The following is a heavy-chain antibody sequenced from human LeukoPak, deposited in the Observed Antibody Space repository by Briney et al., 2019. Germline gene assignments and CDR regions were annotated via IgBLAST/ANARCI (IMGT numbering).Heavy chain of an antibody. CDR3: ARDISHSSGWTETGDLDY. CDR1: GYTFTGYY. V-gene: IGHV1-18*04. CDR2: ISAYNGYT. D-gene: IGHD6-19*01. J-gene: IGHJ4*02. Sequence: ASVKVSCKASGYTFTGYYMHWVRQAPGQGLEWMGWISAYNGYTNYAQKLQGRVTMTTDTSTSTAYMELRSLRSDDTAVYYCARDISHSSGWTETGDLDYWGQGTLVTVSS.